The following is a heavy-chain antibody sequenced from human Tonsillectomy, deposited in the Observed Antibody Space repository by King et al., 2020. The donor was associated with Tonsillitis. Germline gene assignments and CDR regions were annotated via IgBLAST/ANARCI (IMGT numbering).Heavy chain of an antibody. CDR1: GFTFSNHG. V-gene: IGHV3-30*18. Sequence: VQLVESGGGVVQPGRSLRLSCAASGFTFSNHGMHWVRQAPGKGLEWVAVISYDGSSKYYADSVKGRFTISRDNSKNTLYLQMNSLRAEDLAMYYCAKGPLWGSHLADYWGQGTLVTVSS. J-gene: IGHJ4*02. CDR3: AKGPLWGSHLADY. CDR2: ISYDGSSK. D-gene: IGHD3-16*01.